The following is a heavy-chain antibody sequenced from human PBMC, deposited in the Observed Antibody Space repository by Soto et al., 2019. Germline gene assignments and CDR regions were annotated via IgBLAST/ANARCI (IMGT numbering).Heavy chain of an antibody. V-gene: IGHV3-23*01. CDR1: GFTFSTYA. D-gene: IGHD6-19*01. CDR2: ISGSGGST. Sequence: EVQLLESGGGLVQPGGSLRLSCAASGFTFSTYAMSWVRQAPGKGLEWVSAISGSGGSTYYADSVKGRFTISRDNSKNTLYLQMNSLRAEDTAVYYCAKDIWIAVAATCYWGQGTLVTVSS. J-gene: IGHJ4*02. CDR3: AKDIWIAVAATCY.